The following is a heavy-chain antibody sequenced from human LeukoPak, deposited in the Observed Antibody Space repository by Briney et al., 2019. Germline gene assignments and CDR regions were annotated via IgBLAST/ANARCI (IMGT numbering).Heavy chain of an antibody. CDR2: INHSGST. CDR1: GGSISSYY. V-gene: IGHV4-34*01. D-gene: IGHD6-19*01. J-gene: IGHJ6*02. Sequence: PSETLSLTCTVSGGSISSYYWSWIRQPPGKGLEWIGEINHSGSTNYNPSLKSRVTISVGTSKNQFSLKLSSVTAADTAVYYCARGGAGTGYYYGMDVWGQGTTVTVSS. CDR3: ARGGAGTGYYYGMDV.